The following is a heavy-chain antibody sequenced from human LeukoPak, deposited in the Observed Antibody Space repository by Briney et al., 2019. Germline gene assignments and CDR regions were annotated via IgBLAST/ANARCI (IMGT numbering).Heavy chain of an antibody. CDR3: ASHSSRDGYPRDFDY. Sequence: SETLSLTCTVSGGSISSSSYYWGWVRQPPGKGLEWIGSIYYSGSTYYNPSLKSRVTISVDTSKNQFALKLSSVTAADTAVYYCASHSSRDGYPRDFDYWGQGTLVTVSS. V-gene: IGHV4-39*01. J-gene: IGHJ4*02. CDR1: GGSISSSSYY. D-gene: IGHD5-24*01. CDR2: IYYSGST.